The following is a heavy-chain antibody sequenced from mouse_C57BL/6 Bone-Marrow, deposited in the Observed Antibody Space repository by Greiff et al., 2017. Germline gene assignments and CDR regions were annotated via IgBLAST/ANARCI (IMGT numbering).Heavy chain of an antibody. J-gene: IGHJ2*01. V-gene: IGHV1-22*01. CDR1: GYTFTDYN. CDR2: INPNNGGT. CDR3: EREGRYDYDLDD. Sequence: VQLQQSGPELVKPGASVKMSCKASGYTFTDYNMHWVKQSHGKSLEWIGYINPNNGGTSYNQKFKGKATLTVNKSSSTAYMELRSLTSEDSAVYDWEREGRYDYDLDDWGQGTTLTGSA. D-gene: IGHD2-4*01.